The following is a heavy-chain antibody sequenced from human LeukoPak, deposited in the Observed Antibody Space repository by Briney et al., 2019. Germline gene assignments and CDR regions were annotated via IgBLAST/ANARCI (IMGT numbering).Heavy chain of an antibody. CDR3: ARQSGYNKFDY. Sequence: PSETLSLTCTVSGGSISSGGYSWSWIRRHPGKGLEWIGYIYYSGSTYYNPSLKSRVTISVDTSKNQFSLKLSSVTAADTAVYYCARQSGYNKFDYWGQGTLVTVSS. CDR2: IYYSGST. D-gene: IGHD5-24*01. CDR1: GGSISSGGYS. V-gene: IGHV4-39*01. J-gene: IGHJ4*02.